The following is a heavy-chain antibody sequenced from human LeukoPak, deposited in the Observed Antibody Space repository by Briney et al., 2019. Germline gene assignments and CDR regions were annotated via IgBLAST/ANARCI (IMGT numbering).Heavy chain of an antibody. CDR1: GDSISSSDYY. CDR2: IYHSGST. V-gene: IGHV4-39*01. CDR3: AVWNQITVGATGGFAY. D-gene: IGHD1-26*01. J-gene: IGHJ4*02. Sequence: SETLSLTCTVSGDSISSSDYYWGWIPQPPGKGWEWIGNIYHSGSTYYNPSLESRVTISVDTTKKKFSLRVRSVTAADTALYFCAVWNQITVGATGGFAYWGQGALVTVSS.